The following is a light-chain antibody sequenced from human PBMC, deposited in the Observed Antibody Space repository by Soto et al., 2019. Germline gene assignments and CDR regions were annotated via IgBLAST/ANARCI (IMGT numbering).Light chain of an antibody. J-gene: IGKJ2*01. Sequence: EIVLTQSPGTLSLSPGERATLSCRASRSVSTSYLARYQQKPGQAPRLLIYGASSRATGIPDRFSGSGSGTDFTLTISRLEPEDFAVYYCQQYGSSPPYTFGQGTKLEIK. CDR1: RSVSTSY. CDR3: QQYGSSPPYT. V-gene: IGKV3-20*01. CDR2: GAS.